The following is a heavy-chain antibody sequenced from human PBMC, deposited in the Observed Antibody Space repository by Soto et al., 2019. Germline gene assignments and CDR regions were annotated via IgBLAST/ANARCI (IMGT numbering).Heavy chain of an antibody. CDR3: ARGDCTNVVCWEDYYYGMDV. V-gene: IGHV4-4*02. CDR2: IYHSGST. Sequence: QVQLQESGPGLVKPSGTLSLTCAVSGGSISSSNWWSWVRQPPGKGLGWIGGIYHSGSTNYNPSLKSRVTISVDKSKNQFSLNLSSVTAADTAVYYCARGDCTNVVCWEDYYYGMDVWGQGTTVTVSS. J-gene: IGHJ6*02. CDR1: GGSISSSNW. D-gene: IGHD2-8*01.